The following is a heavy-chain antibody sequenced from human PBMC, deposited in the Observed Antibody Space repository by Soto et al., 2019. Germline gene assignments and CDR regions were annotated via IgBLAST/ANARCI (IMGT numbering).Heavy chain of an antibody. V-gene: IGHV1-69*13. J-gene: IGHJ4*02. CDR2: IIPIFGTA. CDR3: ARESRYCSGGSCYFLPGIDY. D-gene: IGHD2-15*01. Sequence: SVKVSCKASGGTFSSYAISWVRQAPGQGLEWMGGIIPIFGTASYAQKFQGRVTITADESTSTAYMELSSLRSEDTAVYYCARESRYCSGGSCYFLPGIDYWGQGTLVTVSS. CDR1: GGTFSSYA.